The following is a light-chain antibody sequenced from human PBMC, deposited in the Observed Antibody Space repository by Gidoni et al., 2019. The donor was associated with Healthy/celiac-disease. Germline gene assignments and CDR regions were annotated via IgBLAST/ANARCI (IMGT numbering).Light chain of an antibody. Sequence: SYVLTQPPSGSVAPGKTARITCGGNNIGSKSVHWYQQKPGQAPVLAVYDDSDRPSGIPERFSGSNSGNTATLTISRVEAGDEADYYCQVWDTSSDHWVFGGGTKLTVL. V-gene: IGLV3-21*03. CDR2: DDS. CDR3: QVWDTSSDHWV. J-gene: IGLJ3*02. CDR1: NIGSKS.